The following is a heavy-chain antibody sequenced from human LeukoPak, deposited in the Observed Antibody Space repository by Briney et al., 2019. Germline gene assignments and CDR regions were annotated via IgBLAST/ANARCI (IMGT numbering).Heavy chain of an antibody. J-gene: IGHJ4*02. V-gene: IGHV5-10-1*01. CDR3: ARYSSGRAPFDY. CDR2: VDPSDSYT. D-gene: IGHD6-19*01. CDR1: GYSFTSYR. Sequence: GESLRISCKGSGYSFTSYRISWVRQMPGKGLEWMGRVDPSDSYTNYSPPFQGHVTISADKSISTAYLQWSSLKASDTAMYYCARYSSGRAPFDYWGQGTLVTVSS.